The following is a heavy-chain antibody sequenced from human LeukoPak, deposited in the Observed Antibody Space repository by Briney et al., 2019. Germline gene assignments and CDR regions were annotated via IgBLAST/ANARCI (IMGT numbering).Heavy chain of an antibody. CDR2: VYTSGST. CDR3: AGRDY. V-gene: IGHV4-4*07. J-gene: IGHJ4*02. CDR1: GAPINSFS. Sequence: SETLSLTCIVSGAPINSFSWSWIRQLPGKRMEWTGRVYTSGSTNYNPSFRTRVTMSVDKSKKHLSLKLTSMTAADTAVYYCAGRDYCGQGTLVTVSA.